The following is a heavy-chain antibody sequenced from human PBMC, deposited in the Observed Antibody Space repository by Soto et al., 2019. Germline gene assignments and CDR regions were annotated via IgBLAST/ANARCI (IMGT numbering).Heavy chain of an antibody. V-gene: IGHV4-34*01. CDR2: INHSGST. Sequence: PSETLSLTCAVYGGSLSGYYGSWIRQPPGKGLEWIGEINHSGSTNYNPSLKSRLIISVDTSRNQFTLRLTSVTAADTAVYYCARGLYDLRSGDRFDIWGQGTVVTVSS. J-gene: IGHJ3*02. D-gene: IGHD3-3*01. CDR3: ARGLYDLRSGDRFDI. CDR1: GGSLSGYY.